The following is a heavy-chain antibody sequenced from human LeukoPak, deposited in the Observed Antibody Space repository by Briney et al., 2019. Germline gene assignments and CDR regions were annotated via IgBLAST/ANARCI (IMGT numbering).Heavy chain of an antibody. CDR2: IYYSGST. Sequence: SETLSLTCTVSGGSISSYYWSWTRQPPGKGLEWIGYIYYSGSTNYNPSLKSRVTISVDTSKNQFSLKLSPVTAADTAVYYCAVGGFGELRFDPWGQGTLVTVSS. CDR1: GGSISSYY. V-gene: IGHV4-59*01. D-gene: IGHD3-10*01. J-gene: IGHJ5*02. CDR3: AVGGFGELRFDP.